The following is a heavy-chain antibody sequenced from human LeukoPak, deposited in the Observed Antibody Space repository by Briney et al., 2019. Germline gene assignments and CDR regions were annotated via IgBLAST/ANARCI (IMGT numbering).Heavy chain of an antibody. Sequence: SETLSLTCTVSGGSTSGSYWSWIRQPPGKGLEWIAYMYNSGSTNYNPSLKSRVTISIDTSKNQFSLKLSSLTAADTAIYYCARGIESYGDYGYWGQGILVTVSS. CDR1: GGSTSGSY. J-gene: IGHJ4*02. CDR2: MYNSGST. V-gene: IGHV4-59*01. CDR3: ARGIESYGDYGY. D-gene: IGHD4-17*01.